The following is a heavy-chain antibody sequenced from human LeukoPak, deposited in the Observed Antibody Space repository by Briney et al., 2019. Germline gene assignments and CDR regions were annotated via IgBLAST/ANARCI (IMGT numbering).Heavy chain of an antibody. CDR2: IKHSGST. J-gene: IGHJ6*02. CDR3: ARGSDIVVVPAAMGLEDYYSMDV. D-gene: IGHD2-2*01. Sequence: SETLSLTCAVYGGSFSGYYWSWIRQPPGKGLEWIGEIKHSGSTNYNPSLKSRVTISVDTSKNQFSLKLSSVTAADTAVYYCARGSDIVVVPAAMGLEDYYSMDVWGQGTTVTVSS. V-gene: IGHV4-34*01. CDR1: GGSFSGYY.